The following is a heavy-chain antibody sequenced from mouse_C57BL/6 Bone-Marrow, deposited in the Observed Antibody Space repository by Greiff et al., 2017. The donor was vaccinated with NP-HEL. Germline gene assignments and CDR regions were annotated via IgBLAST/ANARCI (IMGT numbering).Heavy chain of an antibody. CDR1: GYTFTSSW. CDR2: IDTSDSET. Sequence: QVQLQQPGAELVRPGSSVKLSCKASGYTFTSSWMHWVKQRPIQGLEWIGNIDTSDSETHYNQKFKDKATLTVDKSSSTAYMQLSSLTSEDSAVYYCARSSYYYGREHYFDYWGQGTTLTVSS. CDR3: ARSSYYYGREHYFDY. J-gene: IGHJ2*01. V-gene: IGHV1-52*01. D-gene: IGHD1-1*01.